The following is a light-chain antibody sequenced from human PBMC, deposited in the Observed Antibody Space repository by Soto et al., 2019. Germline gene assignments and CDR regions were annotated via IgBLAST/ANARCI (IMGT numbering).Light chain of an antibody. J-gene: IGLJ7*01. CDR3: MIWHNSAYV. V-gene: IGLV5-45*03. CDR1: SGINVGTYR. Sequence: QSVLTQPSSLSASPGASASLTCTLRSGINVGTYRIYWYQQKPGSPPQYLLNYSSDSDNQQGSGVPSRFSGSKDASANAGILLISGLQSEDEADYYCMIWHNSAYVFGAGTQLTVL. CDR2: YSSDSDN.